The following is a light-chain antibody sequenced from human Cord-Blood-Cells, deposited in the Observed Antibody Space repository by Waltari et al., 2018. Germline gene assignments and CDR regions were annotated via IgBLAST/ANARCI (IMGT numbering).Light chain of an antibody. CDR3: QQYNSYTWT. CDR1: QSISSL. CDR2: KAS. V-gene: IGKV1-5*03. J-gene: IGKJ1*01. Sequence: DIQMTQSPSTLSASVGDRVTITYRANQSISSLLAWYQQKPGKAPKVLIYKASSLESGVPSRFSGSGSGTEFTITISSLQADDFATYYWQQYNSYTWTFGQGTKVEIK.